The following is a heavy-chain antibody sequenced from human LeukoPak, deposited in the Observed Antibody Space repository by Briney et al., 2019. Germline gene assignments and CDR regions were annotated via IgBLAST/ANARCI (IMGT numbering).Heavy chain of an antibody. V-gene: IGHV1-69*05. D-gene: IGHD6-13*01. CDR3: ARVIAAIPQNWFDP. Sequence: SVKVSCKASGGTFSSYAISWVRQAPGQGLEWMGRIIPIFGTANYAQKFQGRVTITTDESTSTAYMELRSLRSDDTAVYYCARVIAAIPQNWFDPWGQGTLVTVSS. CDR2: IIPIFGTA. CDR1: GGTFSSYA. J-gene: IGHJ5*02.